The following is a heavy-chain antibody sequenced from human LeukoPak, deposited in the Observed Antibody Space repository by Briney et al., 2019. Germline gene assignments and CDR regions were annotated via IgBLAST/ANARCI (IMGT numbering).Heavy chain of an antibody. V-gene: IGHV1-18*04. D-gene: IGHD6-19*01. CDR2: ISAYNGNT. J-gene: IGHJ4*02. CDR1: GYTFTGYY. Sequence: GASVKVSCKASGYTFTGYYMHWVRQAPGQGLEWMGWISAYNGNTKYAEKFQGRVTMTTDTSTSTADMELRSLRSDDTAVYYCVIDRSYSSGWYPRGYFDYWGQGTLVTVSS. CDR3: VIDRSYSSGWYPRGYFDY.